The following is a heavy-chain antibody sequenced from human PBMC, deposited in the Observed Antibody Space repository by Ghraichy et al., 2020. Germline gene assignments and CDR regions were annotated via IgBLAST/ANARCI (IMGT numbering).Heavy chain of an antibody. CDR1: GDSISSSIYN. J-gene: IGHJ4*02. Sequence: SETLSLTCTVSGDSISSSIYNWGWIRQPQGKGLEWIGSIYYSGRTYYNPSLKSRVTISVDTSKNQFSLKLSSVTAADTALYYCARRLTWERIDYWGQGTLVTVSS. CDR3: ARRLTWERIDY. CDR2: IYYSGRT. V-gene: IGHV4-39*01. D-gene: IGHD1-26*01.